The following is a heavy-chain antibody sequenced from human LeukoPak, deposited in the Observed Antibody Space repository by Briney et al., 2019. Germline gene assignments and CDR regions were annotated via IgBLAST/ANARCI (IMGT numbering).Heavy chain of an antibody. CDR3: AVSSGYYYVAGFGY. V-gene: IGHV3-23*01. CDR2: ISGSGGST. D-gene: IGHD3-22*01. J-gene: IGHJ4*02. Sequence: PGGSLRLSCAASGFTFSSYAMSWVRQAPGKGLEWVSAISGSGGSTYYADSVKGRFTISRDNSKNTLYLQMNSLRAEDSAVYYCAVSSGYYYVAGFGYWGQGTLVTVSS. CDR1: GFTFSSYA.